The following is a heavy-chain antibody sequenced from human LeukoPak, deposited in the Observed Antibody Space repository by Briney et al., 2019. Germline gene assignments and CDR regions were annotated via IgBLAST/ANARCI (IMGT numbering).Heavy chain of an antibody. J-gene: IGHJ4*02. V-gene: IGHV3-30*04. D-gene: IGHD3-9*01. CDR2: ISYDGSNK. Sequence: PGRSLRLSCAASGFTFSSYAMHWVRQAPGKGLEWVAVISYDGSNKYYADSVKGRFTISRDNSKNTLYLQMNSLRAEDTAAYYCARDSLRYFDWLFPGDFDYWGQGTLVTVSS. CDR3: ARDSLRYFDWLFPGDFDY. CDR1: GFTFSSYA.